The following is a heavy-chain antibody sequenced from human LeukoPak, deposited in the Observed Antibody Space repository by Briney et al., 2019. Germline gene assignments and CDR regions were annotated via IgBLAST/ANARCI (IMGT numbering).Heavy chain of an antibody. J-gene: IGHJ3*01. D-gene: IGHD3-16*02. CDR3: ARDMQLST. Sequence: QTGGPLRLSCAASGFTFSGSAMSWVRQAPGEGLEWVSLISYSGADSYYTDSVRGRFTISRDNSKDTLFLQMNSLRAEDTAIHYCARDMQLSTWGLGTMVTVSS. CDR1: GFTFSGSA. CDR2: ISYSGADS. V-gene: IGHV3-23*01.